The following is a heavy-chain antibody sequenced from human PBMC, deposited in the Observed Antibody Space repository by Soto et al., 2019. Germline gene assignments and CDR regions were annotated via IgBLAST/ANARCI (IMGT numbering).Heavy chain of an antibody. J-gene: IGHJ4*02. CDR3: ARSIEGYYYDTSAYAAGLDH. CDR2: IYYSGST. D-gene: IGHD3-22*01. V-gene: IGHV4-61*01. Sequence: SETLSLTCTVSCGSVSSGSYYWSWVRQPPGKGLEWIGYIYYSGSTKYKSSLKRRVTISVDTSKNQFFLKLTSVTAADTAVYYCARSIEGYYYDTSAYAAGLDHWGQGTLVTVSS. CDR1: CGSVSSGSYY.